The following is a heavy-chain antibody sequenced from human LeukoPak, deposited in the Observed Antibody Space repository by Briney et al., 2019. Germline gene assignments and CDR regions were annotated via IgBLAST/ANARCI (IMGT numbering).Heavy chain of an antibody. CDR2: IYTSGSS. D-gene: IGHD1-26*01. J-gene: IGHJ4*02. CDR1: GGALRPHY. CDR3: ARDRFSGSFSGFDY. V-gene: IGHV4-4*07. Sequence: KPSETLSVKCTVSGGALRPHYWSWVPQPPRPGLEWIWRIYTSGSSNYNPSLKSRATMSVDTSKNQISLKLTSVTAADTAVYYCARDRFSGSFSGFDYWGQGALVTVSS.